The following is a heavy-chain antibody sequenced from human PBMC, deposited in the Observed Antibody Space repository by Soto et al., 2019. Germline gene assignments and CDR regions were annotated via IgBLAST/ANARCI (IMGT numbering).Heavy chain of an antibody. CDR2: ISSNGGST. J-gene: IGHJ4*02. V-gene: IGHV3-64*01. CDR3: ARAPASIVATSTFDY. Sequence: GGSLRLSCAASGFTFSSYAMHWVRQAPGKGLEYVSAISSNGGSTYYANSVKGRFTISRDNSKNTLYLQMGSLRAEDMAVYYCARAPASIVATSTFDYWGQGTLVTVSS. D-gene: IGHD5-12*01. CDR1: GFTFSSYA.